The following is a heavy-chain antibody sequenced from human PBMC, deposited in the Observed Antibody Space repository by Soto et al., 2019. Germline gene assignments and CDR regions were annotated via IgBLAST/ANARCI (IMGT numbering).Heavy chain of an antibody. D-gene: IGHD6-19*01. CDR3: ARDSYSSGWYPVYYFDY. Sequence: SQTLSLTCAISGDSVSSNSAAWNWIRQSPSRGLEWLGRTYYRSKWYNDYAVSVKSRITINPDTSKNQFSLQLNSVTPEDTAVYYCARDSYSSGWYPVYYFDYWGQGTLVTVSS. V-gene: IGHV6-1*01. CDR2: TYYRSKWYN. CDR1: GDSVSSNSAA. J-gene: IGHJ4*02.